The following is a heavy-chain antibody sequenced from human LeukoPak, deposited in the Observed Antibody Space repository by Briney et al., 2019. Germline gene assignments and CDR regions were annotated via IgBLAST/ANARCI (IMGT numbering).Heavy chain of an antibody. D-gene: IGHD2-15*01. CDR3: AKTYCSGGSCYSEAFDI. Sequence: PGGSLRLSCAASGFTFSSYGMHWVRQAPGKGLEWVAFIRYDGSNKYYADFVKGRFTISRDNSKNTLYLQMNSLRAEDTAVYYCAKTYCSGGSCYSEAFDIWGQGTMVTVSS. CDR2: IRYDGSNK. V-gene: IGHV3-30*02. J-gene: IGHJ3*02. CDR1: GFTFSSYG.